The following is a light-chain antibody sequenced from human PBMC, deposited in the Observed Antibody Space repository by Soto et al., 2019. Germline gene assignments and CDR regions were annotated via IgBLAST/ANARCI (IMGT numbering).Light chain of an antibody. CDR1: QSISTY. V-gene: IGKV1-5*03. Sequence: DIQMTQSPSTLSASVGDRVSITCRASQSISTYLAWYQQKPGKAPKLLIYKTSSLGSGVPSRFSGSGSGTALTLTISSLQPDDSATYYRQHYNTYTWTFGLGTRVE. J-gene: IGKJ1*01. CDR2: KTS. CDR3: QHYNTYTWT.